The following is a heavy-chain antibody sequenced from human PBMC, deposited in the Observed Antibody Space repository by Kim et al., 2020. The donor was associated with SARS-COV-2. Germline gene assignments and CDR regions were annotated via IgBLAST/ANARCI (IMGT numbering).Heavy chain of an antibody. J-gene: IGHJ4*02. CDR1: GFSITGAW. V-gene: IGHV3-15*01. CDR2: IKSETYGGAT. Sequence: GGSLRLSCEVSGFSITGAWMSWVRQAPGKGLEWIGRIKSETYGGATDYAAPVEGRFTISRDDSKNTLYLQMKSLKTEDTAIYFCARYRSCGYDCYSYFDYWGQGTGVTISS. D-gene: IGHD2-21*02. CDR3: ARYRSCGYDCYSYFDY.